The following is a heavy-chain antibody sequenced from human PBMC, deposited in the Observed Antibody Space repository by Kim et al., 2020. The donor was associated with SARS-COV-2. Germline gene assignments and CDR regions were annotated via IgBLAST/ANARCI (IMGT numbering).Heavy chain of an antibody. D-gene: IGHD6-13*01. V-gene: IGHV4-34*01. CDR1: GGSFSGYY. CDR3: ARGGHIRRSSSWHH. CDR2: INHSGST. J-gene: IGHJ5*02. Sequence: SETLSLTCAVYGGSFSGYYWSWIRQPPGKGLEWIGEINHSGSTNYNPSLKSRVTISVDTSKNQFSLKLSSVTAADTAVYYCARGGHIRRSSSWHHWGQGTLVTVSS.